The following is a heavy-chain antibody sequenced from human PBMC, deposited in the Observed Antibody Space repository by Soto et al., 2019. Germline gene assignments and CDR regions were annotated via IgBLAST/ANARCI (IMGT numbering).Heavy chain of an antibody. CDR2: ISQDGAIA. CDR3: LRDQRHWNEFADQ. V-gene: IGHV3-74*01. Sequence: VQLVESGGGLVQPGGSLRRSCAASGFAFGSYGIHWDRQAPGKGLVWVSRISQDGAIATQADSVKGRFTISRDNAKNTLFLQMNSLRADDTAVYYCLRDQRHWNEFADQWGQGTLVTVSS. J-gene: IGHJ4*02. D-gene: IGHD1-1*01. CDR1: GFAFGSYG.